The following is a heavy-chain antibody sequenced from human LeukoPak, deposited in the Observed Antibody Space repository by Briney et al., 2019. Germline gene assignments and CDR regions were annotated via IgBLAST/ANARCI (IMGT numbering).Heavy chain of an antibody. CDR2: IYYSGST. J-gene: IGHJ3*02. D-gene: IGHD2-2*01. Sequence: SETLSLTCTVSGGSISSYYWSWIRQPPGKGLEWIGYIYYSGSTNYNPSLKSRVTISVDTSKNQFSLKLSSVTAADTAVYYCAALGVPAARRRAFDIWGQGTMVTVSS. CDR1: GGSISSYY. CDR3: AALGVPAARRRAFDI. V-gene: IGHV4-59*12.